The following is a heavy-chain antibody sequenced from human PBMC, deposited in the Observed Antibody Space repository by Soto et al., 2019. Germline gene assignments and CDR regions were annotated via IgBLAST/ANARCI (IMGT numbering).Heavy chain of an antibody. CDR3: ERGNVLLWFGELSPRGDKWFDP. J-gene: IGHJ5*02. CDR1: GHTFTSYG. V-gene: IGHV1-18*04. Sequence: GASVKVSCKASGHTFTSYGISWVRQAPGQGLEWMGWVSAYNGNTNYAQKLQGRVTMTTDTSTSTAYMELRSLRSDDTAVYYCERGNVLLWFGELSPRGDKWFDPWGQGTLVTVSS. D-gene: IGHD3-10*01. CDR2: VSAYNGNT.